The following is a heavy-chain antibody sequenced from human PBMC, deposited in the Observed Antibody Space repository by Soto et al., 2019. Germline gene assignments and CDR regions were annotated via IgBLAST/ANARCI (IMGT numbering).Heavy chain of an antibody. CDR2: IYYSGST. CDR3: VRWGGLDDTLTNYYF. D-gene: IGHD3-9*01. V-gene: IGHV4-39*01. J-gene: IGHJ4*02. Sequence: SETLSLTCTVSGGSISSSSYYWGWIRQPPGKGLEWIGSIYYSGSTYYNPSLKSRVTISVDTSENQFSLRADDTAVYYCVRWGGLDDTLTNYYFWGQGTLVTVSS. CDR1: GGSISSSSYY.